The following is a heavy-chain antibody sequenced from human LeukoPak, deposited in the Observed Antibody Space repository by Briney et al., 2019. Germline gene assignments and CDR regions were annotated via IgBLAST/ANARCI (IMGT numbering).Heavy chain of an antibody. J-gene: IGHJ4*02. Sequence: GGSLRLSCAATGFTLRTYGLHWVRQAPGKGLEWVAVISDDGSEKSYADSVKGRFTSSRDNAENSLYLQMNSLRVEDTAFYYCARDLAYSRLDYWGQGMLVTVSS. CDR1: GFTLRTYG. CDR3: ARDLAYSRLDY. CDR2: ISDDGSEK. V-gene: IGHV3-33*01. D-gene: IGHD5-18*01.